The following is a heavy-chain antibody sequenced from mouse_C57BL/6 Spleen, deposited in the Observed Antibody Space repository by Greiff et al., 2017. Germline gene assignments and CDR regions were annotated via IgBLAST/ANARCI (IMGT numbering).Heavy chain of an antibody. CDR3: ARNSNYVRGAMDY. D-gene: IGHD2-5*01. V-gene: IGHV1-61*01. Sequence: VQLQQPGAELVRPGSSVKLSCKASGYTFTSYWMDWVKQRPGQGLEWIGNIYPSDSETHYNQKFKDKATLTVDKSSSTAYMQLSSRTSEDSAVYYCARNSNYVRGAMDYWGQGTSVTVSS. CDR1: GYTFTSYW. J-gene: IGHJ4*01. CDR2: IYPSDSET.